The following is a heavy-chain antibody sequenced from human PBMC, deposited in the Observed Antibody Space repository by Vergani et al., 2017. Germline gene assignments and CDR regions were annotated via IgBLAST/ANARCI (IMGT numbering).Heavy chain of an antibody. Sequence: QVQLVESGGGVVQPGRSLRLSCAASGFTFSSYGMHWVRQAPGKGLEWVAVIWYDGSNKYYADSVKSRFTISRDKSKNTLYLQMNSLTAEDTAVYYCAKEHLWPQILRYYNSRCYLDYWGQGTLVTVSS. CDR2: IWYDGSNK. CDR1: GFTFSSYG. J-gene: IGHJ4*02. D-gene: IGHD3-22*01. CDR3: AKEHLWPQILRYYNSRCYLDY. V-gene: IGHV3-33*03.